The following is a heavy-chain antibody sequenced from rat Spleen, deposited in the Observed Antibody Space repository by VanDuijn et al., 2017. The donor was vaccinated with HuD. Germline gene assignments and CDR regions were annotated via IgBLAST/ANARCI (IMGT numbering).Heavy chain of an antibody. CDR2: ISPSGTRT. CDR1: GFTFSNYD. V-gene: IGHV5-19*01. CDR3: VTETNWERFAY. Sequence: EVQLVESGGGLVQPGRSLKLSCAASGFTFSNYDMAWIRQAPTKGLEWVASISPSGTRTSYRDSVKGRFAISRDNAESTQYLQMDSLRFEDMATYYCVTETNWERFAYWGQGTLVTVSS. J-gene: IGHJ3*01. D-gene: IGHD5-1*01.